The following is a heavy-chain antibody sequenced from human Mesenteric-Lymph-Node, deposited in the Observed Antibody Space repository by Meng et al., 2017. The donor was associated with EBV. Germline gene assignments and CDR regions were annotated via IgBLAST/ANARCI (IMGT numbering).Heavy chain of an antibody. J-gene: IGHJ4*02. CDR1: GGSFSGYH. D-gene: IGHD3-3*02. CDR2: ISQSGDT. V-gene: IGHV4-34*01. Sequence: QEPLQPWGAGLLEPSETLSLHCAASGGSFSGYHWSWIRQPPGKGLEYIGEISQSGDTTYNPSLKSRVTISVDRSRNQFSLKMASVTAADTAVYYCARGAIFGIVITYFDYWSQGTLVTVSS. CDR3: ARGAIFGIVITYFDY.